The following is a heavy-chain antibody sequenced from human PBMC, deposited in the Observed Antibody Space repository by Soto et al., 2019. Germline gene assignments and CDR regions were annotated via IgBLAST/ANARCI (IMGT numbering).Heavy chain of an antibody. J-gene: IGHJ6*02. CDR2: IIPIFGTA. CDR1: GGTFSSYA. D-gene: IGHD3-16*01. Sequence: QVQLVQSGAEVKKPGSSVKVSCKASGGTFSSYAISWVRQAPGQGLEWMGGIIPIFGTADYAQKFQGRVAITADASTSTDYMELSSLRSEDTAVYYCASAWGPSYYYGMDDWGQGTTVTVSS. V-gene: IGHV1-69*12. CDR3: ASAWGPSYYYGMDD.